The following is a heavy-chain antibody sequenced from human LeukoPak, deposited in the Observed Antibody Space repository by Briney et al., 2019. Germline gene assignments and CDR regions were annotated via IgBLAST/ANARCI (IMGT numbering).Heavy chain of an antibody. CDR3: ARDPGYDSSGYWGY. V-gene: IGHV3-30-3*01. Sequence: PGGSLRLSCAASGFTFSSSAMHWVRQAPDKGLEWVAVISYDGSNKYYADSVKGRFTISRDNSKNTLYLQMNSLRADDTAVYYCARDPGYDSSGYWGYWGQGTLVTVSS. D-gene: IGHD3-22*01. CDR1: GFTFSSSA. CDR2: ISYDGSNK. J-gene: IGHJ4*02.